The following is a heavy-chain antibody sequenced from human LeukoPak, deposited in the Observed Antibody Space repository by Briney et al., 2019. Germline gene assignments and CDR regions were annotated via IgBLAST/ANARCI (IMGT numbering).Heavy chain of an antibody. D-gene: IGHD5-12*01. J-gene: IGHJ4*02. CDR2: IYYSGST. CDR3: ARIVATMSSYYFDY. Sequence: SETLSLTCAVSGGSISSGGYSWSWIRQPPGKGLEWLGYIYYSGSTNYNPSLKSRVTISVDTSKNQFSLKLSSVTAADTAVYYCARIVATMSSYYFDYWGQGTLVTVSS. V-gene: IGHV4-61*08. CDR1: GGSISSGGYS.